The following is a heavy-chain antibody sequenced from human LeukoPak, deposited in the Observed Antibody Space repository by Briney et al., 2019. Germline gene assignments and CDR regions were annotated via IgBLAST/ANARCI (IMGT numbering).Heavy chain of an antibody. Sequence: WETLSPTCFVSGDSISSHYWNWMRQPPGKGLEGMGYSSSSWSTNYNPSLMRRGTVSIDKSKNQFSLNLGSVTASDPAVDYLASANLVGYFYYFYMEVWGKGTTVTFSS. CDR2: SSSSWST. V-gene: IGHV4-59*11. D-gene: IGHD1-26*01. CDR3: ASANLVGYFYYFYMEV. CDR1: GDSISSHY. J-gene: IGHJ6*03.